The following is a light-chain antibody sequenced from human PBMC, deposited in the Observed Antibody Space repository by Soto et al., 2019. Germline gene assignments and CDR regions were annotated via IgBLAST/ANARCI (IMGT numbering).Light chain of an antibody. Sequence: QSALTQPASVSGSPGHSITISCTGTSSDVGGYNYVSWYQQHPGKAPKLMIYDVSNRPSGVSNRFSGSKSSNTASLTISGLQAEDEADYYCSSYTSSSTLVVFGGGTKLTVL. CDR1: SSDVGGYNY. V-gene: IGLV2-14*01. CDR3: SSYTSSSTLVV. J-gene: IGLJ2*01. CDR2: DVS.